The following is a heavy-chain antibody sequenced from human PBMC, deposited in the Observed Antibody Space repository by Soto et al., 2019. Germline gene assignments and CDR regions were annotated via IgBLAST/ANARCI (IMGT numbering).Heavy chain of an antibody. CDR1: GFTFSSYA. J-gene: IGHJ6*02. D-gene: IGHD1-26*01. CDR2: ISGSGGST. CDR3: AKTLLPGGYYYYYYGMDV. V-gene: IGHV3-23*01. Sequence: GGSLRLSCAASGFTFSSYAMSWVRQAPGKGLEWVSAISGSGGSTYYADSVKGRFTISRDNSKNTLYLQMNSLRAEDTAVYYCAKTLLPGGYYYYYYGMDVWGQGTTVTVSS.